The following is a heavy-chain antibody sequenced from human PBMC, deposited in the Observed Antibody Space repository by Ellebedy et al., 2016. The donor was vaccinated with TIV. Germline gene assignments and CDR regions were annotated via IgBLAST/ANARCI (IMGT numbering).Heavy chain of an antibody. Sequence: GGSLRLSXAASGFTFSSHWMSWVRQAPGKGLEWVANIKPDGSEKYYVDSVKGRFTISRDNAKNSLYLQMDSLRAEDTAVYYCANPSSAWYHWGQGTLVTVSS. J-gene: IGHJ4*02. D-gene: IGHD6-19*01. CDR1: GFTFSSHW. CDR3: ANPSSAWYH. CDR2: IKPDGSEK. V-gene: IGHV3-7*01.